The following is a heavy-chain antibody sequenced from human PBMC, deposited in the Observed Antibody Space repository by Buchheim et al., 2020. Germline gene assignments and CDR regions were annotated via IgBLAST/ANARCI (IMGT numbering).Heavy chain of an antibody. V-gene: IGHV3-23*04. CDR2: ISAGGGGT. D-gene: IGHD3-16*01. Sequence: EVQLVESGGGLVQPGGSLRLSCAASGFIFANYAMTWVRQAPGKGLEWVAAISAGGGGTYYGDSLKGRFTVSRDNSKDTLCLQVNSLRGDDTAVYYCAILRLGQFPEWGQGTL. CDR3: AILRLGQFPE. CDR1: GFIFANYA. J-gene: IGHJ4*02.